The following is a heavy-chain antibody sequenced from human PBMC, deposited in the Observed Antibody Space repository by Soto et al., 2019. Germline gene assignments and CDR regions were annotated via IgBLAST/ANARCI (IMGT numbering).Heavy chain of an antibody. CDR1: GVNCSNYA. J-gene: IGHJ3*02. CDR3: SASYSDAFDI. V-gene: IGHV3-30-3*01. Sequence: GLFLRLSCAASGVNCSNYALRWVRQAPGKGLEWVAVISDDGTNKYYADSSRSQFSLNLSAMTAADTAMYYCARDQGKDNYDRSASYSDAFDIWGQGTMVTVSS. CDR2: ISDDGTNK. D-gene: IGHD3-22*01.